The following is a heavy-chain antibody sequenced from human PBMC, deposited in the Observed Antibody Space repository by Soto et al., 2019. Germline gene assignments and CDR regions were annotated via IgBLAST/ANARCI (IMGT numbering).Heavy chain of an antibody. CDR3: ARDENYGSSLYYYGMDV. CDR2: INSDGSST. J-gene: IGHJ6*02. Sequence: GGSLRLSCASSGFTFSSYWMHWVRQAPGKGLVWVSRINSDGSSTSYADSVKGRFTISRDNAKNTLYLQMNSLRAEDTAVYYCARDENYGSSLYYYGMDVWGQGTTVTVSS. D-gene: IGHD3-10*01. V-gene: IGHV3-74*01. CDR1: GFTFSSYW.